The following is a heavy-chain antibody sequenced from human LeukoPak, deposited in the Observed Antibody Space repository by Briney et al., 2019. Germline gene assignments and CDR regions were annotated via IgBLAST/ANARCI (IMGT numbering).Heavy chain of an antibody. CDR1: GGSITTYH. D-gene: IGHD2-8*01. Sequence: PSETLSLTCTVFGGSITTYHWSWIRQPPGKGLEWIGYIYYSGNTNYNPSLESRVTISIDTSKNQLSLKLNSVTAADTAVYYCASEGVSSGCFDPWGQGTLVTVSS. J-gene: IGHJ5*02. V-gene: IGHV4-59*01. CDR3: ASEGVSSGCFDP. CDR2: IYYSGNT.